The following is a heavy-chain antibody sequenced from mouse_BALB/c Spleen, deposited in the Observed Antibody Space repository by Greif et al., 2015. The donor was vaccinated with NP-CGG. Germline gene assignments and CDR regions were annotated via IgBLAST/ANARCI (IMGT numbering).Heavy chain of an antibody. CDR2: INPSNDGT. CDR1: GYIFTGYY. D-gene: IGHD2-2*01. J-gene: IGHJ2*01. Sequence: QVQLQQSGAELVKPGASVKLSCKASGYIFTGYYMYWVKQRPGQGLEWIGEINPSNDGTNFNEKFKSKATLTVDKSSSTAYIPLSRLTSEDSAVYDCTISGLRQKYFDYWGQGTTLTISS. CDR3: TISGLRQKYFDY. V-gene: IGHV1S16*01.